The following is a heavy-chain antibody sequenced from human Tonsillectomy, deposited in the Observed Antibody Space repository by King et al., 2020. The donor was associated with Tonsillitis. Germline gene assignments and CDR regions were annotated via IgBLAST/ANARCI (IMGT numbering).Heavy chain of an antibody. D-gene: IGHD1-20*01. CDR3: AAGRSKWNDDIYYFDY. V-gene: IGHV1-58*02. J-gene: IGHJ4*02. Sequence: QLVPSGPEVKKPGTSVKVSCKASGFTFTSSAMQWVRQARGQRLAWIGWIVVGSGNTNYAQKFQERVTITRDMSTSTAYMELSSLRSEDTAVYDCAAGRSKWNDDIYYFDYWGQGTLVTVSS. CDR2: IVVGSGNT. CDR1: GFTFTSSA.